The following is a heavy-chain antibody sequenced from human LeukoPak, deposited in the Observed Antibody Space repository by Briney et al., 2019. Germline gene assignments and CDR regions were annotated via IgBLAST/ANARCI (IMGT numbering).Heavy chain of an antibody. D-gene: IGHD4-23*01. Sequence: PSETLSLTCTVSGYSTSSGYYWGWIRQPPGKGLEWIGSIYHSGSTYYNPSLKSRLTISADTSKNQFSLRLSSVTAADTAVYYCVRVDNGGNYFDYWGQGTLVTVSS. V-gene: IGHV4-38-2*02. J-gene: IGHJ4*02. CDR3: VRVDNGGNYFDY. CDR1: GYSTSSGYY. CDR2: IYHSGST.